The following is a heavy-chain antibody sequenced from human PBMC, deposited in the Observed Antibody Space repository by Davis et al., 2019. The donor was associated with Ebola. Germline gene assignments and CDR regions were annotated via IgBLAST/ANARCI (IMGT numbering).Heavy chain of an antibody. V-gene: IGHV3-30*03. J-gene: IGHJ6*01. Sequence: GESLKISCAASGFTFSSYGMHWVRQAPGKGLEWVAVISYDGSNKYYADSVKGRFTISRDNSKNTLYLQMNSLHQEPIGLPPGTLLQEHLWG. CDR3: TLLQEHL. CDR1: GFTFSSYG. CDR2: ISYDGSNK.